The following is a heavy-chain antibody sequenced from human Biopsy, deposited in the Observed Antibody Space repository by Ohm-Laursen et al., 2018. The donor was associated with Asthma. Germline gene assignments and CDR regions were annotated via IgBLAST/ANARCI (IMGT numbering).Heavy chain of an antibody. V-gene: IGHV4-34*01. J-gene: IGHJ6*02. Sequence: GTLSLTCDVYPRSFSGFFWTWIRQSPGKGLEWIGETNERGVTNNNPSLRSRVIISIDTYWNRVSLKLTSVTAADTAVYYCARGPELDVWGQGTTVTVSS. CDR2: TNERGVT. CDR1: PRSFSGFF. CDR3: ARGPELDV.